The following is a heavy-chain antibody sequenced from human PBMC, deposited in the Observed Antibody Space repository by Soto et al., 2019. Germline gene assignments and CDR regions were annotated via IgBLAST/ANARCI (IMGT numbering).Heavy chain of an antibody. CDR2: ISYEGSKK. Sequence: VQLVESGGGVVQPGRSLRLSCAASGFSFRSYTMHWVRQAPGKGLEWVAVISYEGSKKYYADSVKGRFTISRDNSKNTLYLQMNSLRAEDTAVYYCARDNSLVVVSHWFDPWGQGTRVTVSS. D-gene: IGHD3-22*01. CDR1: GFSFRSYT. J-gene: IGHJ5*02. V-gene: IGHV3-30-3*01. CDR3: ARDNSLVVVSHWFDP.